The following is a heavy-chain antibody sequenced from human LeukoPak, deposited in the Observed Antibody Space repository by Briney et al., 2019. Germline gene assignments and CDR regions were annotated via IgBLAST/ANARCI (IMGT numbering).Heavy chain of an antibody. D-gene: IGHD3-22*01. V-gene: IGHV4-39*01. Sequence: SETLSLTCTVSGVSISSSTYYWSWIRQPPGKGLEWIGSIYYSGSTYYNPSFKSRVTISVDTSKNQFSLKLSSVTAADTAVYYCARLRNYYDSSGSPSPDYFDYWGQGTLVTVSS. CDR1: GVSISSSTYY. CDR3: ARLRNYYDSSGSPSPDYFDY. J-gene: IGHJ4*02. CDR2: IYYSGST.